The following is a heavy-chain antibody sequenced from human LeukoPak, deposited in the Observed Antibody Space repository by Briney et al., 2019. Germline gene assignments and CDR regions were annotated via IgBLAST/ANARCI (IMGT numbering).Heavy chain of an antibody. D-gene: IGHD7-27*01. J-gene: IGHJ4*02. V-gene: IGHV4-59*11. CDR3: ARDNWGSLDY. Sequence: KPSETLSLTCTVSGSSISSHSWGWIRQPPGKGLEWIGYDSNNGNINYNPALKSRVTISVDTSKRQISLNLRSVTAADTAVYYCARDNWGSLDYWGQGTLVTVSS. CDR1: GSSISSHS. CDR2: DSNNGNI.